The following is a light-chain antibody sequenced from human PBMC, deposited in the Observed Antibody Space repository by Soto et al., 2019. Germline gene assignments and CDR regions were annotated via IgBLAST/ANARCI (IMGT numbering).Light chain of an antibody. Sequence: QSALTQPASVSGSPGQSITISCTGTSSDVGGYNYVSWYQQHPGRAPKLMIYDVSNRPSGVSNRFSGSRSGNTASLTISGLQAEDEAEYYCSSYTRSSTVVFGGGTKLTVI. J-gene: IGLJ2*01. CDR1: SSDVGGYNY. V-gene: IGLV2-14*01. CDR3: SSYTRSSTVV. CDR2: DVS.